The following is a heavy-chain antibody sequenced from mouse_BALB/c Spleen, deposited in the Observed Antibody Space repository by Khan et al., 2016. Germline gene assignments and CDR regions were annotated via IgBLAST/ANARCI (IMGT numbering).Heavy chain of an antibody. CDR2: TRLQSNNYAT. J-gene: IGHJ3*01. CDR3: TTGFAY. CDR1: GFTFSNYW. V-gene: IGHV6-6*02. Sequence: QLEESGGGLVQPGGSMKLSCVASGFTFSNYWMNWVRQSPEKGLEWVAETRLQSNNYATHYAESVKGRFTISRDDSKSSVYLQMNKLRAEDTGIYYCTTGFAYWGQGTLVTVSA.